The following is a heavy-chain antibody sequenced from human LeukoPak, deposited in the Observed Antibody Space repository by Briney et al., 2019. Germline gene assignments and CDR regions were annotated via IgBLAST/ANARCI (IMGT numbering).Heavy chain of an antibody. CDR1: GYTFTSYD. D-gene: IGHD6-6*01. V-gene: IGHV1-8*01. CDR2: MNPNSGNT. Sequence: ASVKVSCKASGYTFTSYDINWVRQATGQGLEWMGWMNPNSGNTGYAQKFQGSVTMTRNTSISTAYMELSSLRSEDTAVYYCARAPLKEYSSSYGLNLIDYYYYMDVWGKGTTVTVSS. CDR3: ARAPLKEYSSSYGLNLIDYYYYMDV. J-gene: IGHJ6*03.